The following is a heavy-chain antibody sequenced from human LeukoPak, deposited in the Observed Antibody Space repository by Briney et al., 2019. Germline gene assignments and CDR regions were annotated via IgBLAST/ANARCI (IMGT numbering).Heavy chain of an antibody. CDR2: ISGSGGST. J-gene: IGHJ4*02. Sequence: GGSLRLSCAASGFTFSSYAMSWVRQAPGKGLEWVSAISGSGGSTYYADSVKGRFAISRDNSKNTLYLQMNSLRAEDTAVYYCAKDKSSGSHSDYFDYWGQGTLVTVSS. CDR1: GFTFSSYA. CDR3: AKDKSSGSHSDYFDY. D-gene: IGHD1-26*01. V-gene: IGHV3-23*01.